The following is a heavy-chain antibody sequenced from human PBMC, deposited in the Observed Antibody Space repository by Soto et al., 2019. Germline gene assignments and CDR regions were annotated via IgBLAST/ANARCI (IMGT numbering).Heavy chain of an antibody. J-gene: IGHJ4*01. CDR1: GYSFESYA. Sequence: QVQLVQSGPEAKKPGASVRVYCKASGYSFESYALHWVRLAPGQRPEWMGWINVANGNATYSQKFQGRVTFTRDTSASTAYMALSSLSSADTAVYYCARRDSYGYLYAVEYWGLGTLVTVSS. V-gene: IGHV1-3*01. CDR2: INVANGNA. CDR3: ARRDSYGYLYAVEY. D-gene: IGHD5-18*01.